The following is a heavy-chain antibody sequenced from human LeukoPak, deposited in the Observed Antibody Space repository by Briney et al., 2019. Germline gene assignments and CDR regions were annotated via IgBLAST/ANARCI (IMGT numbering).Heavy chain of an antibody. Sequence: PGGSLRLSCAASGFTFSSYGIHWVRQAPGKGLEWVAVISYDGSNKYYAESVKGRFTISRDNSKNTLYLQMNSLRAEDTAVYYCAKDRLYSSKSYRCFQEWGQGTLVTVSS. CDR1: GFTFSSYG. V-gene: IGHV3-30*18. CDR2: ISYDGSNK. J-gene: IGHJ1*01. CDR3: AKDRLYSSKSYRCFQE. D-gene: IGHD6-13*01.